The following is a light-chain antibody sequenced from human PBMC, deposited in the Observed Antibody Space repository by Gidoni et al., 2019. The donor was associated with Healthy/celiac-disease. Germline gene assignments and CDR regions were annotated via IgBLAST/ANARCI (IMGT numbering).Light chain of an antibody. Sequence: DIQMTQSPSSLSASVGDRVTITCRASQSISSYLNWYQQKPGIAPSRFSGSGSGTDFTLTISSLQPEDFATYYCQQSYSTPLTFGPGTKVDIK. V-gene: IGKV1-39*01. J-gene: IGKJ3*01. CDR1: QSISSY. CDR3: QQSYSTPLT.